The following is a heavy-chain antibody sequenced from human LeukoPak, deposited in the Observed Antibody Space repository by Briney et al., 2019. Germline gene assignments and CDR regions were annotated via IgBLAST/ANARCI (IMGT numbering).Heavy chain of an antibody. CDR1: GFTFSTYA. J-gene: IGHJ4*02. CDR3: AKDYTPDGLIDIDY. Sequence: PGGSLRLSCVGSGFTFSTYAMNWVRQAPGKGLDWVSGIIGSAARTYYADSVKGRFTISRDNSKNTVYLQMNSLRAEDTAVYYGAKDYTPDGLIDIDYWGQGTRVTVSS. D-gene: IGHD3-16*01. CDR2: IIGSAART. V-gene: IGHV3-23*01.